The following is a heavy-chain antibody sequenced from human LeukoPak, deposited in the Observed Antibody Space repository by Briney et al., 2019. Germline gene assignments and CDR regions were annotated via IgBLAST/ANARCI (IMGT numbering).Heavy chain of an antibody. D-gene: IGHD2-15*01. CDR3: ARGGGTFDC. CDR1: GFTFSSYA. J-gene: IGHJ4*02. CDR2: ISYDGSNK. Sequence: PGGSLRFSCAASGFTFSSYAMHWVRQAPGKGLEWVAVISYDGSNKYYADSVKGRFTISRDNSKKTLYLQMNSLRAEDTAVYYCARGGGTFDCWGQGTLVTVSS. V-gene: IGHV3-30*04.